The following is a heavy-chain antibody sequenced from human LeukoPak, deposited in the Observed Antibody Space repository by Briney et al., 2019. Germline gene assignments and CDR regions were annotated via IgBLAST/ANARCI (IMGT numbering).Heavy chain of an antibody. CDR2: IYCSGST. V-gene: IGHV4-39*07. J-gene: IGHJ4*02. D-gene: IGHD6-13*01. CDR3: ASSHLYGSSWYLSGRFDD. CDR1: GGSISSSSYY. Sequence: SETLSLTCTVSGGSISSSSYYWGWIRQPPGKGLEWIGSIYCSGSTYYNPSLKSRVTISVDTSKNQFSLKLSSVTAADTAVYYCASSHLYGSSWYLSGRFDDWGQGTLVTVSS.